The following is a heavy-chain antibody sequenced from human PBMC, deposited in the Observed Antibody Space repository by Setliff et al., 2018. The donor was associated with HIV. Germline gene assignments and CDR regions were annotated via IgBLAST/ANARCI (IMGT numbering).Heavy chain of an antibody. V-gene: IGHV4-38-2*02. D-gene: IGHD3-22*01. CDR1: DYAFTAGYL. CDR3: AREGGLDYYDSSGHYSY. J-gene: IGHJ4*02. Sequence: SETLSLTCSVSDYAFTAGYLWGWFRQPPGKGLEWIASIHHSGSSYYMPSLKSRVTISVDTSKNQFSLKLSSVTAADTAVYYCAREGGLDYYDSSGHYSYWGQGTLVTVSS. CDR2: IHHSGSS.